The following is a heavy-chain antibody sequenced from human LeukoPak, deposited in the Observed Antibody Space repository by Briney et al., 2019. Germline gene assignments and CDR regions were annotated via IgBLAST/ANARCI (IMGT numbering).Heavy chain of an antibody. D-gene: IGHD3-10*01. J-gene: IGHJ4*02. CDR2: INWKGDRT. CDR1: GFTFHDYD. CDR3: ARRDYYGSGSPDF. Sequence: GGPLRLSCAASGFTFHDYDMSWVRQSPGKGLEWVSGINWKGDRTGYADSVKGRFTISRDNAKKSLYLQMNSLRAEDTALYYCARRDYYGSGSPDFWGQGTLVTVSS. V-gene: IGHV3-20*04.